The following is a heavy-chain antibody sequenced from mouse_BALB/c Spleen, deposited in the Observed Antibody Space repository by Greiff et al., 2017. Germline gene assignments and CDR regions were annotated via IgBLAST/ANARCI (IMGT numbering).Heavy chain of an antibody. Sequence: VKLMESGAELMKPGASVKISCKATGYTFSSYWIEWVKQRPGHGLEWIGEILPGSGSTNYNEKFKGKATFTADTSSNTAYMQLSSLTSEDSAVYYCARGITTALMDYWGQGTSVTVSS. CDR3: ARGITTALMDY. V-gene: IGHV1-9*01. D-gene: IGHD1-2*01. CDR1: GYTFSSYW. J-gene: IGHJ4*01. CDR2: ILPGSGST.